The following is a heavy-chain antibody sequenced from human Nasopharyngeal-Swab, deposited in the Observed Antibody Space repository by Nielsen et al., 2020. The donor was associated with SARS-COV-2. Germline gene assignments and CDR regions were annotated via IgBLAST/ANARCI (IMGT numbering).Heavy chain of an antibody. Sequence: GSLRLSCTVSGGPVSSGSYYWSWIRQPPGKGLEWIGYIYYSGSTNYNPSLKSRVTISVDTSKNQFSLKLSSVTAADTAVYYCARDASNYGDYYYYYGMDVWGQGTTVTVSS. V-gene: IGHV4-61*01. CDR1: GGPVSSGSYY. J-gene: IGHJ6*02. CDR3: ARDASNYGDYYYYYGMDV. CDR2: IYYSGST. D-gene: IGHD4-11*01.